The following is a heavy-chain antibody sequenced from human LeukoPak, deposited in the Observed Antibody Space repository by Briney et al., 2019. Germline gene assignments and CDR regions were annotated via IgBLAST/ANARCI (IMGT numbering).Heavy chain of an antibody. D-gene: IGHD6-19*01. Sequence: GASLQISGKGSGSSFTSYWIGWVRQMPGKGLEWMGIIYPGDSDTRYSPSFQGQVTISADKSISTAYLQWSSLKASDTAMYYCARQKSSGWLSHQDYWGQGTLVTVSS. CDR1: GSSFTSYW. J-gene: IGHJ4*02. CDR3: ARQKSSGWLSHQDY. CDR2: IYPGDSDT. V-gene: IGHV5-51*01.